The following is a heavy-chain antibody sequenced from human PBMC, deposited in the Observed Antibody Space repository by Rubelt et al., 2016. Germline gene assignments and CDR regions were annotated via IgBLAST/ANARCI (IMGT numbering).Heavy chain of an antibody. Sequence: EVQLVESGGGLVQPGGSLRLSCAASGFTFSTYSMNWVRQAPGKGLEGVSYISSSISIIYYADSVKGRFTISRGNAKNSLYLQMNSLRPEDTAVYYCARAYSSSAGRDAFDIWGQGTMVTVSS. V-gene: IGHV3-48*04. CDR3: ARAYSSSAGRDAFDI. J-gene: IGHJ3*02. D-gene: IGHD6-13*01. CDR1: GFTFSTYS. CDR2: ISSSISII.